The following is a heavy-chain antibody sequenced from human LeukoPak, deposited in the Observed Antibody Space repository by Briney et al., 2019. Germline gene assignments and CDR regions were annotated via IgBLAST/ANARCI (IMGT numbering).Heavy chain of an antibody. D-gene: IGHD1-26*01. J-gene: IGHJ5*02. CDR2: IIPIFGTA. V-gene: IGHV1-69*05. Sequence: SVTVSCKASGGTFSSYAISRVRQAPGQGLEWMGGIIPIFGTANYAQKFQGRVTITTDESTSTAYMELSSLRSEDTAVYYCATGVGATITNWFDPWGQGTLVTVSS. CDR1: GGTFSSYA. CDR3: ATGVGATITNWFDP.